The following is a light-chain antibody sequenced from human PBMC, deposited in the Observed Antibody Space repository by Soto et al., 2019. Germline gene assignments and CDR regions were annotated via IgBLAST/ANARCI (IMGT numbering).Light chain of an antibody. CDR1: SNDVGGYNY. J-gene: IGLJ1*01. Sequence: QSALTQPASVSGSPGQSITISCTGSSNDVGGYNYVSWYQQHPGQAPKLIIYEVSDRPSGVSPRFSGSKSGNTASLTISGLQVEDEADDCCTSYTSTIPYVFGSGTKVTVL. CDR3: TSYTSTIPYV. CDR2: EVS. V-gene: IGLV2-14*01.